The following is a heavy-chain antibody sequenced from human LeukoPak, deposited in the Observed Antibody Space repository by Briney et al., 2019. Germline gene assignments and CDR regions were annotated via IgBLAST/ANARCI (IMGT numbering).Heavy chain of an antibody. Sequence: PGGSLRLSCAASGFTFNSYAMSWVRQAPGKGLEWVSAISGSGGSTYYADSVKGRFTISRDNSKNTLYLQMNSLRAEDTAVYYCAKGKAVVTAIFPVGYWGQGTLVTVSS. CDR1: GFTFNSYA. CDR3: AKGKAVVTAIFPVGY. J-gene: IGHJ4*02. D-gene: IGHD2-21*02. V-gene: IGHV3-23*01. CDR2: ISGSGGST.